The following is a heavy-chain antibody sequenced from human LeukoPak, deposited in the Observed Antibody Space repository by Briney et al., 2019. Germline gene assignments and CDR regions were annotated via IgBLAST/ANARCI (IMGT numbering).Heavy chain of an antibody. Sequence: ASVKVSCKASGYTFTGYYMHWVRQAPGQGLEWMGWINPNSGGANYAQKFQGRVTMTRDTSISTAYMELSRLRSDDTAVYYCARGMEPYYYMDVWGKGTTVTVSS. CDR3: ARGMEPYYYMDV. CDR2: INPNSGGA. J-gene: IGHJ6*03. V-gene: IGHV1-2*02. CDR1: GYTFTGYY. D-gene: IGHD1-26*01.